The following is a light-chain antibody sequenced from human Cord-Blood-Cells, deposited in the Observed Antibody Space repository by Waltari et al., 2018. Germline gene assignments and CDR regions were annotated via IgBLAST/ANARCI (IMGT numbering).Light chain of an antibody. V-gene: IGKV3-15*01. J-gene: IGKJ4*01. Sequence: EIVMTQSPATLSVSPGERATLSCRASQSVSSNLAWYQQKPGQAPRLLIYGASTRATGIPARFSGGGSGTEFTLTSSSLQSEDCAVYYCQQYNNWPLTFGGGTKVEIK. CDR3: QQYNNWPLT. CDR2: GAS. CDR1: QSVSSN.